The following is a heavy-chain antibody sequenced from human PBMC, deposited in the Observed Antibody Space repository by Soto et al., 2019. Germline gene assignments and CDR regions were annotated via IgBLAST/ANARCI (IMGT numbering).Heavy chain of an antibody. CDR3: ARFGERRGVDY. CDR1: GFTFSSYG. J-gene: IGHJ4*02. CDR2: ISYDGSNK. Sequence: QVQLVESGGGVVQPGRSLRLSCAASGFTFSSYGMHWVRQAPGKGLEWVAVISYDGSNKYYADSVKGRFTISRDNSKNTLYLQMNSLRADDTAVYYCARFGERRGVDYWGQGTLVTVSS. V-gene: IGHV3-30*03. D-gene: IGHD3-10*01.